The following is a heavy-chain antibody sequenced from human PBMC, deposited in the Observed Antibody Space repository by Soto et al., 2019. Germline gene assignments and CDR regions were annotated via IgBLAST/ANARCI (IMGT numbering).Heavy chain of an antibody. CDR1: GASISTTAYY. CDR2: IYYAGTT. D-gene: IGHD2-15*01. J-gene: IGHJ4*02. Sequence: QVQLQESGPGLVKPSETLSLTCTVSGASISTTAYYWGWIRQPPGRGLEWIGSIYYAGTTYYNPSLKSRVTISVETSTNQFSLRLGSVTAADTAVYYCARQDGGKDNWGQGTLVTVSS. V-gene: IGHV4-39*01. CDR3: ARQDGGKDN.